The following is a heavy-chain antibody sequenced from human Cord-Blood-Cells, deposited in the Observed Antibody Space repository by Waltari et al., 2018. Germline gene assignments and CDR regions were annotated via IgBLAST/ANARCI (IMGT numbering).Heavy chain of an antibody. CDR2: IYYRGST. CDR1: GGSISSHY. J-gene: IGHJ3*02. V-gene: IGHV4-59*11. CDR3: ARGGGAFDI. Sequence: QVQLQESGPGLVKPSETLSLTCTVSGGSISSHYWSWIRQPPGKGLEWIGYIYYRGSTNYNPSLKSRVTISVDTSKNQFSLKLSSVTAADTAVYYCARGGGAFDIWGQGTMVTVSS.